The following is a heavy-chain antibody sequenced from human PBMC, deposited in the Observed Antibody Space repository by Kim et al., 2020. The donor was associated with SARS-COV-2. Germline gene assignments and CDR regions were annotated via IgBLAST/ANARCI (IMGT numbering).Heavy chain of an antibody. Sequence: GGSLRLSCAASGFTVTNYWMHWVRQAPGKGLVWVSRIKSEGTGISYADSVKGRFTISRDNVNNTLYLQMNNLRAEDTAVYYCASDTVLYGLDVWGQGTTATLP. CDR3: ASDTVLYGLDV. CDR2: IKSEGTGI. V-gene: IGHV3-74*01. J-gene: IGHJ6*02. D-gene: IGHD4-4*01. CDR1: GFTVTNYW.